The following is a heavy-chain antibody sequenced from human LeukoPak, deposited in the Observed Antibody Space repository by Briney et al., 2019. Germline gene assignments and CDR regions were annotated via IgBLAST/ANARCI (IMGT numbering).Heavy chain of an antibody. J-gene: IGHJ5*02. Sequence: PSETLSLTCSVSGGSISSSSDYWGWVRQPPGMGLEWIGSIYHSETTYYNPSLKSRVIISVDTSKNQFSLKLNSVTAADTAVYYCGRPNPDSSGYYGSFDPWGQGILVTVSS. CDR3: GRPNPDSSGYYGSFDP. D-gene: IGHD3-22*01. CDR2: IYHSETT. CDR1: GGSISSSSDY. V-gene: IGHV4-39*01.